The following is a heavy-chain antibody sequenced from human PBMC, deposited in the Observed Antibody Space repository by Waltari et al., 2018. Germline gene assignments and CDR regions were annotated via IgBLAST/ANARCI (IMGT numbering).Heavy chain of an antibody. CDR1: GGSFRGSY. Sequence: QVQLQQWGAGLLKPSETLSLTCAVYGGSFRGSYWSWIRQPPGKGLEWIGETNHSGSTNYNPSLKSRVTISVDTSKNQFSLKLSSVTAADTAVYYCARGWGTIVQAGTIVFDYWGQGTLVTVSS. V-gene: IGHV4-34*01. D-gene: IGHD6-19*01. CDR3: ARGWGTIVQAGTIVFDY. CDR2: TNHSGST. J-gene: IGHJ4*02.